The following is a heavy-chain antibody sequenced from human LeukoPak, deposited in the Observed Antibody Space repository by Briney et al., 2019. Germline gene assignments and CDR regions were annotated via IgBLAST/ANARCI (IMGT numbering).Heavy chain of an antibody. CDR3: AKNGDIVVVPAVVNWFDP. CDR1: GFTFSSYA. Sequence: GGSLRLSCAALGFTFSSYAMSWVRQAPGKGLEWVSAISGSGGSTYYADSVKGRFTISRDNSKNTLYLQMNSLRAEDTAVYYCAKNGDIVVVPAVVNWFDPWGQGTLVTVSS. J-gene: IGHJ5*02. D-gene: IGHD2-2*01. V-gene: IGHV3-23*01. CDR2: ISGSGGST.